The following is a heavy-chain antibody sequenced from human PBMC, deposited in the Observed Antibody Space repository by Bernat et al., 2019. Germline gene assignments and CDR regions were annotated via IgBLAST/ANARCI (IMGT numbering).Heavy chain of an antibody. D-gene: IGHD6-13*01. CDR2: INQDGSEK. V-gene: IGHV3-7*03. Sequence: EVQLVESGGGLVQPGGSLRLSCAASGFTFSVSWMSWVRQAPGKGLEWVANINQDGSEKYYVDSVRGRLTISRDNAKNSLYLQMNSLRADDTAVYYCAREGVIAAAVWFDPWGQGTLVTVSS. CDR1: GFTFSVSW. J-gene: IGHJ5*02. CDR3: AREGVIAAAVWFDP.